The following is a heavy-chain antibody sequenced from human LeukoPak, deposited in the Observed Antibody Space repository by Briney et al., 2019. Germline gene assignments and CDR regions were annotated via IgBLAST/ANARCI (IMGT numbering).Heavy chain of an antibody. CDR1: GYTLPELS. J-gene: IGHJ3*02. CDR3: ATEVAGTGAFDI. Sequence: ASVKVSCKLSGYTLPELSMHWLRPAPGKGLEWMGGFDPEDGETIYAQKFQGRVTMTEDTSTDTAYMELSSLRSEDTAVYYCATEVAGTGAFDIWGQGTMVTVSS. D-gene: IGHD6-19*01. CDR2: FDPEDGET. V-gene: IGHV1-24*01.